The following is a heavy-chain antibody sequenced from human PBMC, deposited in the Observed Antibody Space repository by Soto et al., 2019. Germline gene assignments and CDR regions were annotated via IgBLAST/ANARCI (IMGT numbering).Heavy chain of an antibody. Sequence: QVQLVESGGGVVQPGRSLRLSCAASAFTFNSYAMHWVRQAPGKGLEWVAVISYDGNNKHYAHSVKGRFTISRDNSQKPMYLQMNRLRPKKPAVYYCARDGKGEAGAFDSWGQGTMVTVSS. J-gene: IGHJ3*02. D-gene: IGHD1-1*01. V-gene: IGHV3-30-3*01. CDR2: ISYDGNNK. CDR3: ARDGKGEAGAFDS. CDR1: AFTFNSYA.